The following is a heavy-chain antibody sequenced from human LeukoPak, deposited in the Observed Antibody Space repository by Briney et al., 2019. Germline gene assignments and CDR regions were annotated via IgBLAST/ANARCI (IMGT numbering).Heavy chain of an antibody. D-gene: IGHD2-21*02. CDR1: GFTFSDYY. CDR2: ISSSGSHI. CDR3: ARTEGYCDSDRCYSTSFDY. J-gene: IGHJ4*02. V-gene: IGHV3-11*01. Sequence: GGSLRLSCAASGFTFSDYYMTWVRQAPGKGLQWISFISSSGSHIYCTDSVKGRFTISRDNAKNSLFLQMNSLGADDTALYYCARTEGYCDSDRCYSTSFDYWGQGTLVTVSS.